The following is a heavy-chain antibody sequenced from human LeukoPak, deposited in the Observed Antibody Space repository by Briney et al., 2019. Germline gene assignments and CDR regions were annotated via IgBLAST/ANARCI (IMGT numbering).Heavy chain of an antibody. CDR2: ISYDGSRK. D-gene: IGHD3-10*01. V-gene: IGHV3-30*18. J-gene: IGHJ6*04. CDR1: GFTFSNYH. Sequence: GGSLRLSCAASGFTFSNYHMDWVRQAPGKGLEWVAVISYDGSRKHYGDSVQGRFSISRDNSKNTLYLQMNSLRAEDTAVYYCVKDRLGEAYGMDVWGEGTTVTVSS. CDR3: VKDRLGEAYGMDV.